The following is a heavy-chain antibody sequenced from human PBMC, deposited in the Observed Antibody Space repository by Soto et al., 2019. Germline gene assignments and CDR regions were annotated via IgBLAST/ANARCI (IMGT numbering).Heavy chain of an antibody. V-gene: IGHV4-30-2*06. CDR3: ATGPPPNWNYDPPNWFDP. CDR1: GCAISSGAHS. Sequence: TLSVPCSVSGCAISSGAHSWSWIRQSPGKGLEWIGYIHHRGSTYYNPSLKSRVTISVDETTNQFSLKLFSLTAADTSVYYCATGPPPNWNYDPPNWFDPWGQGILVTVSS. D-gene: IGHD1-7*01. CDR2: IHHRGST. J-gene: IGHJ5*02.